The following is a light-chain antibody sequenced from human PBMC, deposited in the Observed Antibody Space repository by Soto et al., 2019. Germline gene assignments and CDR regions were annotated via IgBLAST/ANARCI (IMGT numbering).Light chain of an antibody. J-gene: IGKJ1*01. CDR2: DAS. V-gene: IGKV1-5*01. CDR3: QQYNNYWT. Sequence: DIQMSQSPSTLSASVGDRVTITCRASQSIAWLAWYQQKPGKAPKLLIYDASSLQSGVPSRFSGSGSGSKFTLTISSLQPEDFATYYCQQYNNYWTFGQGTKVEIK. CDR1: QSIAW.